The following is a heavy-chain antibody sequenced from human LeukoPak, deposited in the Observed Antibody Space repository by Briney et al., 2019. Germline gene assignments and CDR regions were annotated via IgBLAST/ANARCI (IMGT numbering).Heavy chain of an antibody. J-gene: IGHJ3*02. CDR3: ARVEQWLVHGAFDI. Sequence: GGSLRLSCAASGFTFSSYEMNWVRQAPGKGLEWVSYISSSGSTIYYADSVKGRFTISRDNAKNSLCLQMNSLRAEDTAVYYCARVEQWLVHGAFDIWGQGTMVTVSS. CDR2: ISSSGSTI. V-gene: IGHV3-48*03. D-gene: IGHD6-19*01. CDR1: GFTFSSYE.